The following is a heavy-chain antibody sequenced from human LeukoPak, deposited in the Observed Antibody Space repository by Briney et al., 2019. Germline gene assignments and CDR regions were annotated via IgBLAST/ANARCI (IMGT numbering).Heavy chain of an antibody. V-gene: IGHV4-38-2*02. D-gene: IGHD1-26*01. J-gene: IGHJ4*02. Sequence: PSETLSLTCTVSGYSISSGYYWGWIRQPPGKGLEWIGSIYHSGSTYYNPSLKSRVTISVDTSKNQFSLKLSSVTAADTAVYYCARGGSGSTPHFDYWGQGTLVTVSS. CDR3: ARGGSGSTPHFDY. CDR2: IYHSGST. CDR1: GYSISSGYY.